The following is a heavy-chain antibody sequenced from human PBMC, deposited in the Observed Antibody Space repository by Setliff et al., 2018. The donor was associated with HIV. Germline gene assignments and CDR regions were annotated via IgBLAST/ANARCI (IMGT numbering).Heavy chain of an antibody. D-gene: IGHD2-2*02. Sequence: ASVKVSCKTSGYILSNYGISWVRQAPGQGLEWMGWVSAYNANTNYAQKFQGRVSMTRDTSTTTAYMELRSLRFDDTAIYYCARDPSLGPYCSRTNCYTGWIDPWGQGILVTVSS. J-gene: IGHJ5*02. CDR2: VSAYNANT. CDR1: GYILSNYG. V-gene: IGHV1-18*01. CDR3: ARDPSLGPYCSRTNCYTGWIDP.